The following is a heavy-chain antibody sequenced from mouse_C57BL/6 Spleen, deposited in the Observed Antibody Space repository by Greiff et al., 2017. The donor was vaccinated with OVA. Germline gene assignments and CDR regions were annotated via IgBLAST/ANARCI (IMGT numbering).Heavy chain of an antibody. CDR3: ARRDVPYYFDY. V-gene: IGHV5-6*01. J-gene: IGHJ2*01. Sequence: EVQVVESGGDLVKPGGSLKLSCAASGFTFSSYGMSWVRQTPDTRLEWVATISSGGSYTYYPDSVKGRFTISRDNAKNTLYLQMSSLKSEDTAMYYCARRDVPYYFDYWGQGTTLTVSS. CDR1: GFTFSSYG. CDR2: ISSGGSYT. D-gene: IGHD3-3*01.